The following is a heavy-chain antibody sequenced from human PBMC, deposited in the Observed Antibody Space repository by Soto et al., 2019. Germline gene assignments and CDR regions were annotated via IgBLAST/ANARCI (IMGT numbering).Heavy chain of an antibody. Sequence: QLQLQESGPGLVKPSETLSLTCFVSGGSISSNNYYWGWIRQPPGKGLEWIGSMSYSRSTYYNPSLKSRVTISVDTSKNQFALKLTSVTAANTAVYYCASDVRPTTWGGGYFDYWGQGPLVTVSS. D-gene: IGHD3-16*01. V-gene: IGHV4-39*01. CDR1: GGSISSNNYY. CDR3: ASDVRPTTWGGGYFDY. J-gene: IGHJ4*02. CDR2: MSYSRST.